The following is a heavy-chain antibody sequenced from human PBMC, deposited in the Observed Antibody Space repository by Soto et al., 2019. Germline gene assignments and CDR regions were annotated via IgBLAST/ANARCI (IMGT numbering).Heavy chain of an antibody. V-gene: IGHV1-69*15. CDR1: GGIFSNYA. CDR2: IIPIFGTT. CDR3: AKDGGREGYFSNWFDP. D-gene: IGHD2-15*01. J-gene: IGHJ5*02. Sequence: QVQLVQSGAEVKKPGSSVKVSCKASGGIFSNYAITWVRQAPGQGLEWLGRIIPIFGTTDYAQKFQGRVTITADESTTVAYMELSRLRSDDTAVYYCAKDGGREGYFSNWFDPWGQGTLVTVSS.